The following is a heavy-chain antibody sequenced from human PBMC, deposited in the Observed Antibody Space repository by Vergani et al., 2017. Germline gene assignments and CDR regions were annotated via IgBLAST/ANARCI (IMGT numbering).Heavy chain of an antibody. D-gene: IGHD3-16*02. CDR1: GGSFSGYY. Sequence: QVQLQQWGAGLLKPSETLSLTCAVYGGSFSGYYWSWIRQPPGKGLEWIGEINHSGSTNYNPSLKSRVTISVDTSKNQFSLKLSSVTAADTAVYYCARGAPYYVWGSYQWYFDLWGRGTLVTVSS. V-gene: IGHV4-34*01. J-gene: IGHJ2*01. CDR2: INHSGST. CDR3: ARGAPYYVWGSYQWYFDL.